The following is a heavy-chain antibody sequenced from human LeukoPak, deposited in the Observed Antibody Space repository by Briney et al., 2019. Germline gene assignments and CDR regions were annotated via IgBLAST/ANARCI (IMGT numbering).Heavy chain of an antibody. V-gene: IGHV4-39*07. CDR1: GGSISSSSYY. CDR2: IYYSGST. CDR3: ARDYSTLFDP. Sequence: PSETLSLTCTVSGGSISSSSYYWGWIRQPPGKGLEWIGSIYYSGSTYYNPSLKSRVTISVDTSKNQFSLKLSSVTAADTAVYYCARDYSTLFDPWGQGTLVTVSS. J-gene: IGHJ5*02. D-gene: IGHD6-13*01.